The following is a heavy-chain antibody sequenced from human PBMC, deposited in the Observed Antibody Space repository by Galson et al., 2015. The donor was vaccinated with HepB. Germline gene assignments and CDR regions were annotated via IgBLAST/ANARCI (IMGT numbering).Heavy chain of an antibody. CDR1: GFTFSDYY. Sequence: SLRLSCAASGFTFSDYYMSWIRQAPGKGLEWVSYISSSGITIYYADSVKGRFTISRDNAKKSMYLQMNNLRAEDTALYYCARESPSAGAVPAAIRSDAFDIWGQGTMVTVS. J-gene: IGHJ3*02. CDR3: ARESPSAGAVPAAIRSDAFDI. D-gene: IGHD2-2*01. V-gene: IGHV3-11*01. CDR2: ISSSGITI.